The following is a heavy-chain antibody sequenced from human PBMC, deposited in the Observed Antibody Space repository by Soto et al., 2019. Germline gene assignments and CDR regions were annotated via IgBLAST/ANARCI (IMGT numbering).Heavy chain of an antibody. D-gene: IGHD5-12*01. CDR1: GFTFSSYA. V-gene: IGHV3-23*01. Sequence: GGSLRLSCAASGFTFSSYAMSWVRQAPGKGLEWVSAISGSGGSTYYTDSVKGRFTISRDNSKNTLYLQMNSLRAEDTAVYYCAKSFGGYDLSYWGQGTLVTVSS. CDR3: AKSFGGYDLSY. J-gene: IGHJ4*02. CDR2: ISGSGGST.